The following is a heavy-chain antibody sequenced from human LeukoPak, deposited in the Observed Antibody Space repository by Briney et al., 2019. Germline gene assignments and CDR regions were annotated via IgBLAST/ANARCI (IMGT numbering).Heavy chain of an antibody. CDR1: GFTFSSYS. CDR3: ATYRHLPY. J-gene: IGHJ4*02. V-gene: IGHV3-48*01. CDR2: ISSSSSTI. D-gene: IGHD2-2*02. Sequence: GGSLRLSCAASGFTFSSYSMNWVRQAPGKGLEWVSYISSSSSTIYYADSVKGRFTISRDNAKNSLYLQMSSLRAEDSAMYYCATYRHLPYWGQGILVTVSS.